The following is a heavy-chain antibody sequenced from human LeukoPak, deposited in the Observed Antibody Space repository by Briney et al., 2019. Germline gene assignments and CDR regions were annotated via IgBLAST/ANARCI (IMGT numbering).Heavy chain of an antibody. CDR2: ISCDGSNK. J-gene: IGHJ4*02. CDR1: GFTFSSYG. D-gene: IGHD6-19*01. CDR3: ANSEGTGYSSGWYGDFDY. V-gene: IGHV3-30*18. Sequence: PGGSLRLSCAASGFTFSSYGMHWVRQAPGKGLEWVAVISCDGSNKYYADSVKGRFTISRDNSKNTLYLQMNSLRAEDTAVYYCANSEGTGYSSGWYGDFDYWGQGTLVTVSS.